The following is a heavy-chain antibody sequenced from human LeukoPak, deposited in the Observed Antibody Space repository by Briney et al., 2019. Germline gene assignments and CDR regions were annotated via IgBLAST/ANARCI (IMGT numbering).Heavy chain of an antibody. Sequence: ASVKVSCKASGYTFTSYGISWVRQAPGQGLEWVGRISAYNGNTNYAQKLQGRVTMTTDTSTSTAYMELRSLRSDDTAVYYCARVGGDYYDSSGYYYFDYWGQGTLVTVSS. V-gene: IGHV1-18*01. CDR1: GYTFTSYG. J-gene: IGHJ4*02. D-gene: IGHD3-22*01. CDR2: ISAYNGNT. CDR3: ARVGGDYYDSSGYYYFDY.